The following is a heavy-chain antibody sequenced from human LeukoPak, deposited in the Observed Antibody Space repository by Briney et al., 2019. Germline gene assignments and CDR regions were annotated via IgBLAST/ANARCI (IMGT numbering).Heavy chain of an antibody. CDR1: GFTFSSYG. Sequence: GGSLRLSCAASGFTFSSYGMNWVRQAPGKGLEWVSAISDSGVSTYYADSVKGRFTVSRDNSKNTLYLQMNSLRAEDTAVYYCARDSPELAGPYWGQGTLVTVSS. D-gene: IGHD1-26*01. J-gene: IGHJ4*02. CDR2: ISDSGVST. CDR3: ARDSPELAGPY. V-gene: IGHV3-23*01.